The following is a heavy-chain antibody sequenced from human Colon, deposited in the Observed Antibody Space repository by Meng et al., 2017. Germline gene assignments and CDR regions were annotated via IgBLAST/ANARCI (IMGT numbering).Heavy chain of an antibody. J-gene: IGHJ5*02. CDR3: ARDLES. CDR1: GGIFSSYA. V-gene: IGHV1-69*01. D-gene: IGHD3-3*01. Sequence: QVQLVQSGAEVKKPGSSVRVSCKAPGGIFSSYAFSWVRQAPGQGLEWMGGIVPMFGTPNYAQKFQGRVTIAADESTTTSFMELSSLRFEDTATYYCARDLESWGQGSLVTVSS. CDR2: IVPMFGTP.